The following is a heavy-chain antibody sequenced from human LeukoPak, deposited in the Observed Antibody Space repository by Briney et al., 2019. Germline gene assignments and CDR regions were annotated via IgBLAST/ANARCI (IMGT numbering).Heavy chain of an antibody. CDR2: SYFTGKP. CDR3: AGLRSTVAWASFDY. D-gene: IGHD4-23*01. CDR1: GSISSYY. V-gene: IGHV4-59*08. Sequence: SETLSLTCIVSGSISSYYWTWIRQPSGKGLEWIGHSYFTGKPNYNPSLKSRVTISVDPPKNQFSLKLTSVTAADTAVYYCAGLRSTVAWASFDYWGQGILVTVSS. J-gene: IGHJ4*02.